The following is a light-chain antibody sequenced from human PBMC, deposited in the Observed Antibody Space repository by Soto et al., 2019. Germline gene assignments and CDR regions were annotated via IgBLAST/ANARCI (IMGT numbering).Light chain of an antibody. CDR3: QQYNNWPFIT. J-gene: IGKJ5*01. V-gene: IGKV3-15*01. CDR2: GAA. Sequence: EIVMTQSPATLSVSPGERATLSCRASQSVRGNLAWYQQKPGQSPRLLIYGAASRATGIPARFRGSGSGTEFTLTISSLQSEDFVVYYCQQYNNWPFITFGQGTRLEIK. CDR1: QSVRGN.